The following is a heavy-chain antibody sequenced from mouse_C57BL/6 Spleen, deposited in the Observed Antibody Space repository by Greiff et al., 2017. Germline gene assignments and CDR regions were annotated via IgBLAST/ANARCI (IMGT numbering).Heavy chain of an antibody. CDR3: AREGPPWDYFDY. CDR1: GYTFTSYW. V-gene: IGHV1-52*01. Sequence: VQLQQPGAELVRPGSSVKLSCKASGYTFTSYWMHWVKQRPIQGLEWIGNIDPSDSETHYNQKFKDKATLTVDKSSSTAYMQLSSLTSEDSAVYYCAREGPPWDYFDYWGQGTTLTVSS. CDR2: IDPSDSET. J-gene: IGHJ2*01. D-gene: IGHD6-1*01.